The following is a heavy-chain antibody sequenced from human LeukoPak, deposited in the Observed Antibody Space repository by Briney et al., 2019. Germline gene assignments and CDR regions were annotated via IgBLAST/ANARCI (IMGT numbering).Heavy chain of an antibody. Sequence: PGGSLRLSCAASGFTFNSYWMNWVRQAPGKGLEWVANIKQDGAEKYYVDSVKGRFTISRDNAKSSLYLQMGSLRAEDMALYYCAKDEGYCSNTICYGDASDVWGQGTMVTVSS. J-gene: IGHJ3*01. CDR3: AKDEGYCSNTICYGDASDV. D-gene: IGHD2-2*01. CDR2: IKQDGAEK. V-gene: IGHV3-7*03. CDR1: GFTFNSYW.